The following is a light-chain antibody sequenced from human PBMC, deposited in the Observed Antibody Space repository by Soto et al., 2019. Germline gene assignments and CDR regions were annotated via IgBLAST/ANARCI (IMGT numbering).Light chain of an antibody. V-gene: IGKV1-12*01. CDR2: ASS. CDR1: QAVSTW. Sequence: QLTQSPSSVSASVGDRVTITCRASQAVSTWLAWYQQKPGKAPKLLIFASSSVQSGVPSRFSGSGSGTDFTLTISSLQPEDFAPYYCQQANSFPFTFGPGTKVDIK. J-gene: IGKJ3*01. CDR3: QQANSFPFT.